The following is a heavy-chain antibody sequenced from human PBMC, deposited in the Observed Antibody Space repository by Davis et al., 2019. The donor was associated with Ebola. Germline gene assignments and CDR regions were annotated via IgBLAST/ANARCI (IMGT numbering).Heavy chain of an antibody. D-gene: IGHD2-21*02. CDR1: GFTFSSYE. CDR2: ISSSGSTI. CDR3: ARGGVVVVTAMTY. J-gene: IGHJ4*02. V-gene: IGHV3-48*03. Sequence: PGGSLRLSCAASGFTFSSYEMNWVRQAPGKGLEWVSYISSSGSTIYYADSVKGRFTISRDNAKNSLYLQMNSLRAEDTAVYYCARGGVVVVTAMTYWGQGTLVTVSS.